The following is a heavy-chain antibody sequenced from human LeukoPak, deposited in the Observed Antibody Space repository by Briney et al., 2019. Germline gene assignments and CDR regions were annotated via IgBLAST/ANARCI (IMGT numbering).Heavy chain of an antibody. CDR2: ISGSGGST. V-gene: IGHV3-23*01. CDR3: AKSLRGLIMKYLDL. D-gene: IGHD3-10*01. J-gene: IGHJ2*01. Sequence: PGGSLRLSCAASGFTFSSYAMSWVRQAPGKGLEWVATISGSGGSTYNADSVKGRFTISRDNSKNTLYLQMNSLRAEDTAVYYCAKSLRGLIMKYLDLWGRGALVIVSS. CDR1: GFTFSSYA.